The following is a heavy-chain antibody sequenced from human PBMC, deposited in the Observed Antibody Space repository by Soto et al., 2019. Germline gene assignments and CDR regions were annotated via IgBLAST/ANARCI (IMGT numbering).Heavy chain of an antibody. V-gene: IGHV3-9*01. CDR2: ISWNSGSI. Sequence: EVQLVESGGGLVQPGRSLRLSCAASGFTFDDYAMHWVRQAPGKGLEWVSGISWNSGSIGYADSVKGRFTISRDNAKNPLYRQMKGLGAKDTALYYCAKEKRYSSSKNCFDPWGQGTLVTVSS. J-gene: IGHJ5*02. D-gene: IGHD6-13*01. CDR1: GFTFDDYA. CDR3: AKEKRYSSSKNCFDP.